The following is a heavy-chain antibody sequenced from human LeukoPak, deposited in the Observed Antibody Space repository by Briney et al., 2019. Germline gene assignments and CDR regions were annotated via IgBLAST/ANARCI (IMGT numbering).Heavy chain of an antibody. V-gene: IGHV3-7*03. CDR2: IKQDESQK. Sequence: GGSLRLSCVAYGFTFSSSSMSWARQAPGRGLEWVANIKQDESQKYYVDSVKGRFTVSRDNAKNSLYLQMNSLRAEDTAVYYCARCRFSGTSCDFDSWGQGTLVIVSS. J-gene: IGHJ4*02. CDR1: GFTFSSSS. D-gene: IGHD2-2*01. CDR3: ARCRFSGTSCDFDS.